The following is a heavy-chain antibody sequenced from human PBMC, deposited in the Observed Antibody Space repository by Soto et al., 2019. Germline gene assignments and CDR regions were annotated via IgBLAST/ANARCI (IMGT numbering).Heavy chain of an antibody. D-gene: IGHD1-1*01. CDR2: ISYDGSNK. Sequence: QVQLVESGGGVVQPGRSLRLSCAASGFTFSSYGMHWVRQAPGKGLEWVAVISYDGSNKYYADSVKGRFTISRDNSKNTLYLQMNSLRAEDTAVYYCARVWNDSDYWGQGTLVTVSS. CDR1: GFTFSSYG. CDR3: ARVWNDSDY. V-gene: IGHV3-30*03. J-gene: IGHJ4*02.